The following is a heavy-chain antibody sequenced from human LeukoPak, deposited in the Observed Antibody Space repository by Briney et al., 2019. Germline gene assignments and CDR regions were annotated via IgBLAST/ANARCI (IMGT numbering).Heavy chain of an antibody. V-gene: IGHV1-69*13. J-gene: IGHJ4*02. CDR3: ARAYYDFWSGYYLGGGYYFDY. D-gene: IGHD3-3*01. Sequence: SVKVSCKASGYTFTSYGISWVRQAPGQGLEWMGGIIPIFGTANYAQKFQGRVTITADESTSTAYMELSSLRSEDTAVYYCARAYYDFWSGYYLGGGYYFDYWGQGTLVTVSS. CDR1: GYTFTSYG. CDR2: IIPIFGTA.